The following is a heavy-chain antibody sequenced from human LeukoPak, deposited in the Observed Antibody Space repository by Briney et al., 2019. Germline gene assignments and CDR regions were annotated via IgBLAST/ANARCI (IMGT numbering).Heavy chain of an antibody. CDR2: ISYDGSNK. CDR3: ARGATGDYVWGSYIY. Sequence: GGSLRLSCTASGFTFSSYTMSWVRQAPGKGLEWVAVISYDGSNKYYADSVKGRFTISRDNSKNTLYLQMNSLRAEDTAVYYCARGATGDYVWGSYIYCGQGTLVTVSS. J-gene: IGHJ4*02. CDR1: GFTFSSYT. D-gene: IGHD3-16*01. V-gene: IGHV3-30*04.